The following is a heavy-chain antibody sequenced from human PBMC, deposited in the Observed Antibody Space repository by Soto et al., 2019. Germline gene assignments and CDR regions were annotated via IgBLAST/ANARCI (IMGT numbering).Heavy chain of an antibody. CDR3: ARVRVYCSSTSCYFPQTFDP. CDR2: IYHSGST. Sequence: SETLSLTCAVSGGSISSGGYSWSWIRQPPGKGLEWIGYIYHSGSTYYNPSLKSRVTISVDRSKNQFSLKLSSVTAADTAGYYCARVRVYCSSTSCYFPQTFDPWGQGTLVTVSS. V-gene: IGHV4-30-2*01. J-gene: IGHJ5*02. D-gene: IGHD2-2*01. CDR1: GGSISSGGYS.